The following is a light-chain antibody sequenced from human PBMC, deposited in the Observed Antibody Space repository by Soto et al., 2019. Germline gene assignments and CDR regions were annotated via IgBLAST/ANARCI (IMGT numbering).Light chain of an antibody. V-gene: IGKV3-20*01. Sequence: EIVVTQSPGTLSLSPGERATLSCRASQSVSSSYLAWYQQKPGQAPRLLIYGASSRATGIPDRFIGSGSGTALTFTISRLEPEDIAVYYCSQYGSRPRTFDQGSKVEIK. J-gene: IGKJ1*01. CDR2: GAS. CDR1: QSVSSSY. CDR3: SQYGSRPRT.